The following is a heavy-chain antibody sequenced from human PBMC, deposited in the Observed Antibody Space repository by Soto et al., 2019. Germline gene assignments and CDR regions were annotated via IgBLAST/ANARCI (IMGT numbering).Heavy chain of an antibody. Sequence: QVQLQESGPGLVKPSQTLSLTCTVSGGSRSTDDHYWTWIRQPPGKGLEWIGYIYYSGSTHYNPSLKSRLFISLDTSKNQFSLQLTSVTAADTAVYYCATVRSRWNIDYWGQGTLVTVSS. CDR3: ATVRSRWNIDY. J-gene: IGHJ4*02. D-gene: IGHD6-13*01. CDR1: GGSRSTDDHY. CDR2: IYYSGST. V-gene: IGHV4-30-4*01.